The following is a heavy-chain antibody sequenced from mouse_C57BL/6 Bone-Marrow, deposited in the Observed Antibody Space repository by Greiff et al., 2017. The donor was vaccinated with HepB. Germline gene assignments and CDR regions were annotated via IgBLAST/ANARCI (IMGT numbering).Heavy chain of an antibody. Sequence: EVKLVESGPGMVKPSQSLSLTCTVTGYSITSGYDWHWIRHFPGNKLEWMGYISYSGSTNYNPSLKSRISITHDTSKNHFFLKLNSVTTEDTATYYCARKGSPHWYFDVWGTGTTVTVSS. CDR1: GYSITSGYD. V-gene: IGHV3-1*01. D-gene: IGHD1-1*01. CDR3: ARKGSPHWYFDV. J-gene: IGHJ1*03. CDR2: ISYSGST.